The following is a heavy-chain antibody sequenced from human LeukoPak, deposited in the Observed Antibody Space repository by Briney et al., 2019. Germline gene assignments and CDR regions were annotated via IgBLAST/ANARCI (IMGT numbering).Heavy chain of an antibody. CDR1: GGTFSSYA. CDR3: ARDQLNYDSSGYYHLFDY. Sequence: ASVKVSCKASGGTFSSYAVSWVRQAPGQGLEWMGRMIPILGIANYAQKFQGRVTITADKSTSTAYMVLSSLRSEDTAVYYCARDQLNYDSSGYYHLFDYRGQGTLVTVSS. V-gene: IGHV1-69*04. D-gene: IGHD3-22*01. J-gene: IGHJ4*02. CDR2: MIPILGIA.